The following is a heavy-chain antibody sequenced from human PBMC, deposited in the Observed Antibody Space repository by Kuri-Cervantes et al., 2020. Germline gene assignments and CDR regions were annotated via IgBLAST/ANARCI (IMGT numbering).Heavy chain of an antibody. Sequence: LLCAASGFTFRKAWMSWARQAPGKGLVWVGRIKSKTDGGTTDYAAPVKGRFTISRDDSKNTLDLQMNSLKTEDTAVYYCFSTSYYFDYWGQGTLVTVSS. D-gene: IGHD2-2*01. CDR3: FSTSYYFDY. CDR1: GFTFRKAW. CDR2: IKSKTDGGTT. V-gene: IGHV3-15*01. J-gene: IGHJ4*02.